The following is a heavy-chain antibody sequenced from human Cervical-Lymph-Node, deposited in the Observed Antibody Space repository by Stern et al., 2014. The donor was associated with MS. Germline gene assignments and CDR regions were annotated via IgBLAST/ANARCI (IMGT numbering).Heavy chain of an antibody. CDR1: GYTFNAYY. CDR3: ARLTRHFENRLYFGMDV. CDR2: INPNSGNT. D-gene: IGHD1-14*01. Sequence: QVQLGQSAAEVKKPGASVKVSCEASGYTFNAYYIHWVRQAPGRGLEWMGRINPNSGNTKYAQKFQCRVTRPRDTSNTAYMELSRVTSDDTAVFYCARLTRHFENRLYFGMDVWGQGTTVTVSS. V-gene: IGHV1-2*06. J-gene: IGHJ6*02.